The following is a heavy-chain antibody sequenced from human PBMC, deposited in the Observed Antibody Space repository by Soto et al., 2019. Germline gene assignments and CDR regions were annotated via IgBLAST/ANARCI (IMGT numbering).Heavy chain of an antibody. D-gene: IGHD3-22*01. J-gene: IGHJ6*02. CDR3: ARAESGYPPYYYYYGMDV. Sequence: SETLSLTCTVSGGSISSYYWSWIRQPPGKGLEWIGYIYYSGSTNYNPSLKSRVTISVDTSKNQFSLKLSSVTAADTAVYYCARAESGYPPYYYYYGMDVWGQGTTVTVSS. CDR1: GGSISSYY. CDR2: IYYSGST. V-gene: IGHV4-59*01.